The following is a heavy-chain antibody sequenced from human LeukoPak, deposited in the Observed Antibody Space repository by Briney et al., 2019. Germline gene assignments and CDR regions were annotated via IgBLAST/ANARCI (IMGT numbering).Heavy chain of an antibody. CDR2: ISSGGSTI. J-gene: IGHJ4*02. Sequence: GGSLRLSCAASGFTFSSYEMNWVRQAPGKGLEWVSYISSGGSTIYYADSVKGRFTISRDSSENTLFLQMNSLRVEDTAVYFCAAQYSRTWNVGSYWGQGTLVTVSS. CDR3: AAQYSRTWNVGSY. D-gene: IGHD6-13*01. V-gene: IGHV3-48*03. CDR1: GFTFSSYE.